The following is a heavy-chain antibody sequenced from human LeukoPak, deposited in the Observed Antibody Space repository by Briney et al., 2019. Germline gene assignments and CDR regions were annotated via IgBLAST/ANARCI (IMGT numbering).Heavy chain of an antibody. CDR2: IKQDGSEK. Sequence: PGGSLRLSCAASGFTFSSYWMSWVRQAPGKGLEWVANIKQDGSEKYYVDSVKGRFTISRDNAKNSLYLQMNSLRAEDTAVYYCAREVGYGDRVFDYWGQGTLVTVSS. CDR3: AREVGYGDRVFDY. V-gene: IGHV3-7*03. CDR1: GFTFSSYW. J-gene: IGHJ4*02. D-gene: IGHD4-17*01.